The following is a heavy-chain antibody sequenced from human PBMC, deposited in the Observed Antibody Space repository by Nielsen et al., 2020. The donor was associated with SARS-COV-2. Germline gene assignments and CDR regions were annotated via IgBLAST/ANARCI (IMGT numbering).Heavy chain of an antibody. J-gene: IGHJ4*02. Sequence: GGSLRLSCAASGFTFSSYGMHWVRQAPGKGLEWVAVISYDGSNKYYVDSVKGRFTISRDNSKNTLYLQMNSLRAEDTAVYYCAKDYSSNSYYFDYWGQGTLVTVSS. D-gene: IGHD4-11*01. CDR3: AKDYSSNSYYFDY. V-gene: IGHV3-30*18. CDR1: GFTFSSYG. CDR2: ISYDGSNK.